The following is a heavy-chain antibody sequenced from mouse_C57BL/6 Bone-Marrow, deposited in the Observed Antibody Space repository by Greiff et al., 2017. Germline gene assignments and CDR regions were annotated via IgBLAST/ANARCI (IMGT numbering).Heavy chain of an antibody. J-gene: IGHJ4*01. CDR3: ARDRGITTVVDYYAMDY. D-gene: IGHD1-1*01. V-gene: IGHV5-16*01. CDR2: INYDGSST. Sequence: EVMLVESEGGLVQPGSSMKLSCTASGFTFSDYYMAWVRQVPEKGLEWVANINYDGSSTYYLDSLKSRFIISRDNAKNILYLQMSSLKSDDTATYYCARDRGITTVVDYYAMDYWGQGTSVTVSS. CDR1: GFTFSDYY.